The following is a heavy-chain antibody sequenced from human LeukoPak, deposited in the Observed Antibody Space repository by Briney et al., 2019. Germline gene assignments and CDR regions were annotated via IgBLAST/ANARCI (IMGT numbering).Heavy chain of an antibody. V-gene: IGHV4-34*01. J-gene: IGHJ6*03. D-gene: IGHD3-3*01. CDR3: ARVLGWSGYYNDHYYYMDV. CDR2: INYTGST. CDR1: GDSFNTFY. Sequence: SETLSLTCAVSGDSFNTFYWGWIRQPPGKGLEWIGQINYTGSTDYNPSLKSRVTISIDTSNIQFSLKLRPVTAADTAVYYCARVLGWSGYYNDHYYYMDVWDKGTTVTVSS.